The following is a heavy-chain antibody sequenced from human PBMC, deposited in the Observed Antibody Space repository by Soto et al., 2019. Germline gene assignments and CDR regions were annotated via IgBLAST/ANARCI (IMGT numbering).Heavy chain of an antibody. V-gene: IGHV3-23*01. CDR1: GFTFSSSA. J-gene: IGHJ4*02. CDR3: AKSVVPSLSGWSDY. Sequence: SLRLSCAASGFTFSSSAISWVRQAPGKGLEWVSAVSANGQGIYYADSVRGRFTISRDNSKNTLYLQMNSLRAEDTAVYYCAKSVVPSLSGWSDYWGQGTLVTVSS. D-gene: IGHD6-19*01. CDR2: VSANGQGI.